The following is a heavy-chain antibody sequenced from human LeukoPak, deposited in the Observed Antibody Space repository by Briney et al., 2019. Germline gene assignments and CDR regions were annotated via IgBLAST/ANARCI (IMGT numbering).Heavy chain of an antibody. J-gene: IGHJ4*01. CDR3: YGSGSYWDFDH. Sequence: GGSLRLSCAASGFTFSSYGMSWVRQAPGKGLEWVSAISGSGGSTYYADSVKGRFTISRDNAKSTLFLEMNSLRVEDTAVYYCYGSGSYWDFDHWGHGTLVTVSS. V-gene: IGHV3-23*01. D-gene: IGHD3-10*01. CDR2: ISGSGGST. CDR1: GFTFSSYG.